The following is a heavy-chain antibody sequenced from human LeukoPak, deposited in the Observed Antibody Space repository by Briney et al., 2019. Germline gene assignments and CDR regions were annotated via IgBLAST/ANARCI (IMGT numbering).Heavy chain of an antibody. CDR1: GGSFSGYY. J-gene: IGHJ4*02. Sequence: SETLSLTCAVYGGSFSGYYWSWIRQPPGKGLKWIGEINHSGSTNYNPSLKSRVTISVDTSKNQFSLKLSSVTAADTAVYYCARRRGIVVVTGTYYFDYWGQGTLVTVSS. CDR2: INHSGST. V-gene: IGHV4-34*01. CDR3: ARRRGIVVVTGTYYFDY. D-gene: IGHD3-22*01.